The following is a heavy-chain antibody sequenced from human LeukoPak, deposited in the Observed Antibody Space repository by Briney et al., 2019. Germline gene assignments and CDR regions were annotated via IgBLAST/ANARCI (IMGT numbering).Heavy chain of an antibody. Sequence: PGGSLRLSCVASGFTFSSHAMHWVRQAPGKGLEWVAVISFDGSNKYYTGSVKGRFAISRDNSKNTLYLQMNSLRAEDTDVYYCARGRYCTTSSCYSYYPYYNMDVWGKGTTVTVSS. J-gene: IGHJ6*03. CDR2: ISFDGSNK. CDR1: GFTFSSHA. V-gene: IGHV3-30*09. CDR3: ARGRYCTTSSCYSYYPYYNMDV. D-gene: IGHD2-2*01.